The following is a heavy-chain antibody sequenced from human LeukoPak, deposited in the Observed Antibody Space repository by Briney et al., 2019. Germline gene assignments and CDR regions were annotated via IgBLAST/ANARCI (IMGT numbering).Heavy chain of an antibody. CDR1: GGSFSGYY. CDR2: IYTSGST. J-gene: IGHJ6*03. V-gene: IGHV4-4*07. D-gene: IGHD6-19*01. CDR3: ARDTKQWLVRNYYYYYMDV. Sequence: SETLTLTCAAYGGSFSGYYWSWIRQPAGKGLEWIGRIYTSGSTNYNPSLKSRVTMSVDTSKNQFSLKLSSVTAADTAVYYCARDTKQWLVRNYYYYYMDVWGKGTTVTISS.